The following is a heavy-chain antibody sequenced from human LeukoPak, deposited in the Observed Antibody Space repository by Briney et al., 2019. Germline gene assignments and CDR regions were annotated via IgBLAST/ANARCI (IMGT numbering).Heavy chain of an antibody. CDR3: ARVASGSYYPHYYYYYYMDV. V-gene: IGHV3-53*01. CDR2: IYSGGST. D-gene: IGHD3-10*01. CDR1: GFTVSSNY. Sequence: GGSLRLSCAASGFTVSSNYMSWVRQAPGKGPEWVSVIYSGGSTYYADSVKGRFTISRDNSKNTLYLQMNSLRAEDTAVYYCARVASGSYYPHYYYYYYMDVWGKGTTVTVSS. J-gene: IGHJ6*03.